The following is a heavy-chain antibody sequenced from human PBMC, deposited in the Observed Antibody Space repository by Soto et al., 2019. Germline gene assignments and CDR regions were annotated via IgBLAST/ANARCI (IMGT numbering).Heavy chain of an antibody. Sequence: GASVKVSCKASGYTFTSYDINWVRQATGQGLEWMGWMNPNSGNTGYAQKFQGRVTMTRNTSISTAYMELSSLRSEDTAVYYCARRGYSSSWYYYYYYGMDVWGQGTTVTSP. D-gene: IGHD6-13*01. J-gene: IGHJ6*02. V-gene: IGHV1-8*01. CDR2: MNPNSGNT. CDR1: GYTFTSYD. CDR3: ARRGYSSSWYYYYYYGMDV.